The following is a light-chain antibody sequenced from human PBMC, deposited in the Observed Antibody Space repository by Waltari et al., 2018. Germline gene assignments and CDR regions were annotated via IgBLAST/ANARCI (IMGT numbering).Light chain of an antibody. CDR1: SLRSSY. J-gene: IGLJ3*02. Sequence: SSELTQDPAVSVALGQTVRITCQGASLRSSYASWYQQKPGQAPVFVIYGKTNRPSGIPDRFSGSTSRNTASLTITGAQAEDEADYYCFSRDSSGNLGVFGGGTKLTVL. V-gene: IGLV3-19*01. CDR2: GKT. CDR3: FSRDSSGNLGV.